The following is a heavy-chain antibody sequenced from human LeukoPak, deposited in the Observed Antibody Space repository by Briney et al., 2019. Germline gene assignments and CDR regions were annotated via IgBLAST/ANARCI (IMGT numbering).Heavy chain of an antibody. V-gene: IGHV1-2*02. J-gene: IGHJ5*02. CDR3: ARGGYIAVADFNWFDP. CDR2: INPNSGGT. Sequence: ASVKVSCQASGYTFTGYYMHWVRQAPGQGLAWMGWINPNSGGTNYAQKFQGRVTMTRDTSISTAYMELSRLRSDDTAVYYCARGGYIAVADFNWFDPWGQGTLVTVSS. D-gene: IGHD6-19*01. CDR1: GYTFTGYY.